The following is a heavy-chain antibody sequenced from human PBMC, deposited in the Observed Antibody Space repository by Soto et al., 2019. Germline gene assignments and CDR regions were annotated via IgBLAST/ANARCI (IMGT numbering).Heavy chain of an antibody. D-gene: IGHD2-15*01. Sequence: PSATLSLSCTVSGGTVSRSRYYWSWIRQPPGKGLEWIGYIYYSGSTNYNPSLKSRVTISVDTSKNQFSLKLSSVTAADTAVYYCARVPQTCSGGSCYEVTCDYWGQGTLVTVSS. V-gene: IGHV4-61*01. J-gene: IGHJ4*02. CDR1: GGTVSRSRYY. CDR2: IYYSGST. CDR3: ARVPQTCSGGSCYEVTCDY.